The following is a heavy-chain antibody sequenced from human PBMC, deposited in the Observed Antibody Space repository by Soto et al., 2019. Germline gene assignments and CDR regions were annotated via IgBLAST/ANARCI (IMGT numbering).Heavy chain of an antibody. D-gene: IGHD3-22*01. CDR2: ISYDGRDI. CDR3: VQDRYYDSSGYYPSY. J-gene: IGHJ4*02. CDR1: GFIFSTYG. V-gene: IGHV3-30*18. Sequence: QVQLVESGGGVVQPGRSLRLSCAASGFIFSTYGMHWVRQAPGKGLEWVAVISYDGRDILYADSVEGRFTISRADSKNTLYLQMNSLRAEDTAMYYCVQDRYYDSSGYYPSYWGQGTLVTVSS.